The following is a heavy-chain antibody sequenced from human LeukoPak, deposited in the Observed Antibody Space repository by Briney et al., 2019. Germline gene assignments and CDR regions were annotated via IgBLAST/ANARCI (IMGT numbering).Heavy chain of an antibody. CDR3: ARAGADDYGDYWCFDL. CDR1: GFTFGDYG. D-gene: IGHD4-17*01. CDR2: INWIGGST. Sequence: GGSLRLSCAASGFTFGDYGMSWVRQAPGKGLEWVSGINWIGGSTRYADSVKGRFTISRDNAKNSLYLQMNSLRAEDTALYHCARAGADDYGDYWCFDLWGRGTLVTVSS. V-gene: IGHV3-20*01. J-gene: IGHJ2*01.